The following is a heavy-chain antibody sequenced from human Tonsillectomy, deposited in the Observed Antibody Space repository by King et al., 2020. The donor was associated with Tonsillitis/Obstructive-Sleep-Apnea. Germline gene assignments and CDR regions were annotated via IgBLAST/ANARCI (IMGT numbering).Heavy chain of an antibody. Sequence: VQLVESGGGLVKPGGSLRLSCAASGLSLTNIYMNWVRQPPGKGLEWVGRIKSRTDGGTTDYAAPVNGRVTISRDDSKNTLYLQMNSLQTEDTAVYYCATGGGFDYANWGQGTLVTVSS. D-gene: IGHD5-12*01. V-gene: IGHV3-15*07. CDR2: IKSRTDGGTT. CDR3: ATGGGFDYAN. CDR1: GLSLTNIY. J-gene: IGHJ1*01.